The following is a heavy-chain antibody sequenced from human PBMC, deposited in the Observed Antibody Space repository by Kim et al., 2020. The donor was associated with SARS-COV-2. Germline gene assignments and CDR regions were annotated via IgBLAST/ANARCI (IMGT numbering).Heavy chain of an antibody. D-gene: IGHD2-2*01. J-gene: IGHJ4*02. V-gene: IGHV3-7*01. CDR3: ARWTSTSYY. CDR2: GTDK. Sequence: GTDKHEVNSVKGRFTISRDNAKNSLYLKMNSLRAEDTAVYYCARWTSTSYYWGQGTLVTVSS.